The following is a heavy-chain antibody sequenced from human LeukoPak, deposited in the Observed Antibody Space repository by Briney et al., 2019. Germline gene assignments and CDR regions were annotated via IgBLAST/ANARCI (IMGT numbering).Heavy chain of an antibody. D-gene: IGHD3-22*01. CDR1: GYTFPSYG. V-gene: IGHV1-18*01. Sequence: AAVKVSCKGSGYTFPSYGICWVRQAPGQGREWMGWSSAYYGKPQYAQKLQGTVTMTTRTSTSTAYMELRSLRSDDTGVYYCARAASRGYYGLFDPWGQGTLVTVSS. J-gene: IGHJ5*02. CDR3: ARAASRGYYGLFDP. CDR2: SSAYYGKP.